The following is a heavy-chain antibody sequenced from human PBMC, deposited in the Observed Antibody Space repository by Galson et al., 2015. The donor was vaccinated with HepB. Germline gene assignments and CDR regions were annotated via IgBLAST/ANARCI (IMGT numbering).Heavy chain of an antibody. J-gene: IGHJ6*02. V-gene: IGHV1-69*02. CDR1: GGTLSSYI. Sequence: SVKVSCKASGGTLSSYIITWVRQAPGQGLEWMGKIIPILGIANYAQKFQGRVTITADKSASTAYMELSSLRSEDTAVYYCADGDYGPYDQYGMDVWGQGTTVTVSS. D-gene: IGHD4-17*01. CDR2: IIPILGIA. CDR3: ADGDYGPYDQYGMDV.